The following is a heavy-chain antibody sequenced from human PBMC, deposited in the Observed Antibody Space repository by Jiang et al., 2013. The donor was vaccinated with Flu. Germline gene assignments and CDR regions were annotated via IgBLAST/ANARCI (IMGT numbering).Heavy chain of an antibody. CDR3: AKSNYYDSSGHDY. J-gene: IGHJ4*02. CDR2: ISYDGSNK. Sequence: VQLLESGGGVVQPGRSLRLSCAASGFTFSSYGMHWVRQAPGKGLEWVAVISYDGSNKYYADSVKGRFTISRDNSKNTLYLQMNSLRAEDTAVYYCAKSNYYDSSGHDYWGQGTLVTVSS. V-gene: IGHV3-30*18. D-gene: IGHD3-22*01. CDR1: GFTFSSYG.